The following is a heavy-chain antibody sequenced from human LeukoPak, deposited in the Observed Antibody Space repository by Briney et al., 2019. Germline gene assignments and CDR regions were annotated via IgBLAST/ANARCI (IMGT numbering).Heavy chain of an antibody. CDR2: MYYSGST. Sequence: PSQTLSLTCTVSGGSISSDGYYWSWIRQHPEKGLEWIGYMYYSGSTYYNPSLKSRVTVSVDTSNNQFSLKLSSVTAADTAVYFCARENFSDGGGSYYSGPFDIWGQGTMVTVSS. V-gene: IGHV4-31*03. J-gene: IGHJ3*02. CDR3: ARENFSDGGGSYYSGPFDI. CDR1: GGSISSDGYY. D-gene: IGHD3-22*01.